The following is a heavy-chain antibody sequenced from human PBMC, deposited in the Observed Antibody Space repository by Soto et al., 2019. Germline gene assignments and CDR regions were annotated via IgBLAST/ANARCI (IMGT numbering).Heavy chain of an antibody. Sequence: QVQLVESGGGVVQPGRSLRLSCAASGFTFSIYAVHWVRQAPGKGLEWVAVVSFDGSNKYYADSVKGRFTISRDNSKNTVYLQMNSLRPEDTAVYYCARDYGGQVLWTNAFDIWGQGTMVTVSS. V-gene: IGHV3-30-3*01. D-gene: IGHD2-2*01. CDR3: ARDYGGQVLWTNAFDI. CDR2: VSFDGSNK. J-gene: IGHJ3*02. CDR1: GFTFSIYA.